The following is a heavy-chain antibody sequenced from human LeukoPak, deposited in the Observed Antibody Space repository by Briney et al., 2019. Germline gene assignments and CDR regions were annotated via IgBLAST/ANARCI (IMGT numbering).Heavy chain of an antibody. Sequence: ASVKVSCKASGCTFTSYDINWVRQATGQGLEWMGWMNPNSGNTGYAQKFQGRVTMTRNTSISTAYMELSSLRSEDTAVYYCARGSILRFLEWLRPNWFDPWGQGTLVTVSS. CDR2: MNPNSGNT. CDR3: ARGSILRFLEWLRPNWFDP. V-gene: IGHV1-8*01. J-gene: IGHJ5*02. CDR1: GCTFTSYD. D-gene: IGHD3-3*01.